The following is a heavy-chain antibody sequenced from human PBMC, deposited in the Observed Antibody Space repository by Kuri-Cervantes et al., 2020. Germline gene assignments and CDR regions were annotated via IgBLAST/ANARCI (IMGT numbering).Heavy chain of an antibody. D-gene: IGHD1-26*01. V-gene: IGHV3-23*01. J-gene: IGHJ4*02. CDR3: AKERTGRKSSGRFDY. Sequence: GGSLRLSSAASGFTFSSYAMSWVRQAPGKGLEWVSAISGSGGSTYYADSVKGRFTISRDNSKNTLYLQMNSLRAEDTAVYYCAKERTGRKSSGRFDYWGQGTLVTVSS. CDR2: ISGSGGST. CDR1: GFTFSSYA.